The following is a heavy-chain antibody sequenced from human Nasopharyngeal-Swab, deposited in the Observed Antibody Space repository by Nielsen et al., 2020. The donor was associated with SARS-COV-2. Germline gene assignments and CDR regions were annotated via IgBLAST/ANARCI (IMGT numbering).Heavy chain of an antibody. Sequence: GESLNISCAASGFTSSSYAMSWVRQAPGKGLEWVSAISGSGGSTYYADSVKGRFTISRDNSKNTLYLQMNSLRAEDTAGYYCAKTLLPTVTTWSFDYWGQGTLVTVSS. CDR1: GFTSSSYA. CDR3: AKTLLPTVTTWSFDY. J-gene: IGHJ4*02. V-gene: IGHV3-23*01. D-gene: IGHD4-17*01. CDR2: ISGSGGST.